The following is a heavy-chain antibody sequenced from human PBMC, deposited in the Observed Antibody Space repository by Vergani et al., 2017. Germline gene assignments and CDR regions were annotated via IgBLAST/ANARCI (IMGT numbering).Heavy chain of an antibody. CDR2: ISYDGSNK. D-gene: IGHD6-19*01. CDR3: ARADSSGWYVY. Sequence: QVQLVESGGGVVQPGRSLRLSCAASGFTFSSYGMHWVRQAPGKGLEWVAVISYDGSNKYYADSVKGRFTISRDNSKNTLYLQMNSLRAEDTAVYYCARADSSGWYVYWGQGTLVTVSS. V-gene: IGHV3-30*03. J-gene: IGHJ4*02. CDR1: GFTFSSYG.